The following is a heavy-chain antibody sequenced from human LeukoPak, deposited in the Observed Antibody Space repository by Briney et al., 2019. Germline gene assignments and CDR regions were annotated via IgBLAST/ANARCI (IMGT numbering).Heavy chain of an antibody. V-gene: IGHV3-53*01. Sequence: GGALRLSCAASGFSVRSNFISWVRQAPGKGLEWVSMIYSDGSIFHADSVKGRFTMSRDNSRNTLDLQMNSLRVEDTAVYFCARDRRRLRGMNGDGDAFDIWGQGTMVTVSS. J-gene: IGHJ3*02. D-gene: IGHD1-1*01. CDR2: IYSDGSI. CDR1: GFSVRSNF. CDR3: ARDRRRLRGMNGDGDAFDI.